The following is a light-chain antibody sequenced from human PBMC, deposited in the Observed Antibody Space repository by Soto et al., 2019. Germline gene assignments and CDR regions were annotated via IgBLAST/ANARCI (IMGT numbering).Light chain of an antibody. CDR3: QQSYSFPYT. V-gene: IGKV1-39*01. J-gene: IGKJ2*01. CDR1: QSIINC. CDR2: ASS. Sequence: DMQMTQSPSSLSASVGDRVTITCRASQSIINCLSWYQQKPGRVPKLLIYASSTLQSGVPSRFSGSGSGTDFTLTISSLEAEDIATYYCQQSYSFPYTFGQGTKLEIK.